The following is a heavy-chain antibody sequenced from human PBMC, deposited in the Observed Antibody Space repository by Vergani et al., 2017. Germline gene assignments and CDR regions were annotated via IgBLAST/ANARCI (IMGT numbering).Heavy chain of an antibody. CDR2: IRYDGSNK. V-gene: IGHV3-30*02. J-gene: IGHJ6*02. Sequence: QVQLVESGGGVVQPGGSLRLSCAASGFTFSSYGMHWVRQAPGKGLEWVAFIRYDGSNKYYADSVMGRFTISRDNSKNTLYLQMNSLRAEDTAVYYCAKVVVVVPAGRQGYYGMDVWGQGTTVTVSS. D-gene: IGHD2-2*01. CDR3: AKVVVVVPAGRQGYYGMDV. CDR1: GFTFSSYG.